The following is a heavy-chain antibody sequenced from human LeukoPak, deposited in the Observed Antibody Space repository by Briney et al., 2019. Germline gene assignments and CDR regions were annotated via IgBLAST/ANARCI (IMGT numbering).Heavy chain of an antibody. CDR3: ARGSDVAWYYFDY. Sequence: PSETLSLTCTVSGGSISSGDYYWSWIRQPPGKGLEWIGYIYYSGSTYYNPSLKSRVTISVDTSKNQFSLKLSSVTAADTAVYYCARGSDVAWYYFDYWGQGTLVTVSS. J-gene: IGHJ4*02. CDR2: IYYSGST. V-gene: IGHV4-30-4*01. D-gene: IGHD2-15*01. CDR1: GGSISSGDYY.